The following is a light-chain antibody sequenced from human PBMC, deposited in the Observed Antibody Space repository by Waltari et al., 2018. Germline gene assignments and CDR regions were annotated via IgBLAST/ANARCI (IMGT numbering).Light chain of an antibody. CDR3: CSYAGENTMI. V-gene: IGLV2-23*01. J-gene: IGLJ2*01. Sequence: QSALTQPASVSGSPGQSDTISCTGTYYDIGNYDLVSWYQQYPGKAPRLIIYEATSRPSWVSNRFSASKSGNTASLTISGLQTEDEAHYYCCSYAGENTMIFGGGTRLTVL. CDR1: YYDIGNYDL. CDR2: EAT.